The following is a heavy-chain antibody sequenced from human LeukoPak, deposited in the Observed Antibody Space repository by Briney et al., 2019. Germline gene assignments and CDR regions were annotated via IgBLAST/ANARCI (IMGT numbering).Heavy chain of an antibody. Sequence: GGSLRLSCAASGFTFSSYAMSWVRRAPGKGLEWVSAISGSGGSTYYADSVKGRFTISRDNSKNTLYLQMNSLRAEDTAVYYCAKDAIPIVVVAWFDPWGQGTLVTVSS. CDR1: GFTFSSYA. V-gene: IGHV3-23*01. CDR2: ISGSGGST. D-gene: IGHD2-2*01. CDR3: AKDAIPIVVVAWFDP. J-gene: IGHJ5*02.